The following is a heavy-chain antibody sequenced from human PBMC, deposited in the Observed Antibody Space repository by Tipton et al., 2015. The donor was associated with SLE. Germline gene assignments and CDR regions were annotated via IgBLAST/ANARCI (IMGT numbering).Heavy chain of an antibody. CDR2: ISDSAGAT. CDR1: GFTFSINA. D-gene: IGHD2-21*01. V-gene: IGHV3-23*01. Sequence: SLRLSCVASGFTFSINAMTWVRQAPGKGLEWISAISDSAGATYYADSVKGRFTISRDNSKNTLYLQMNSLRAEDTAVYYCAKENVVIASDYWGQGTLVTVSS. J-gene: IGHJ4*02. CDR3: AKENVVIASDY.